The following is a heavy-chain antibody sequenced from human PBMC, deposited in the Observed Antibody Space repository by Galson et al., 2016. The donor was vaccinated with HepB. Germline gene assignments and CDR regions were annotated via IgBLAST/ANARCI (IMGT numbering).Heavy chain of an antibody. V-gene: IGHV3-23*01. J-gene: IGHJ4*02. Sequence: SLRLSCAASGFTFSSYAMNWVRQAPGKGLEWFSGIRASGGRTYYADSVKGRFTISRDNPKNTLYLQMNSLRAEDTAEYYCAKALDYDLWSAFDYWGQGALVTVSS. CDR3: AKALDYDLWSAFDY. CDR2: IRASGGRT. D-gene: IGHD3-3*01. CDR1: GFTFSSYA.